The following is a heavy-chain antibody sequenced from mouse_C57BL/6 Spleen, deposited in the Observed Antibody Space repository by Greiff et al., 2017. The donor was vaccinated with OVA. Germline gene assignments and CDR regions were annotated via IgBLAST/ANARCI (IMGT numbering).Heavy chain of an antibody. V-gene: IGHV1-82*01. CDR1: GYAFSSSW. CDR2: IYPGDGDT. D-gene: IGHD2-4*01. CDR3: ARADYDYDEIAY. Sequence: VQLQQSGPELVKPGASVKISCKASGYAFSSSWMNWVKQRPGKGLEWIGRIYPGDGDTNYNGKFKGKATLTADKSSSTAYMQLSSLTSEDSAVYFCARADYDYDEIAYWGQGTLVTVSA. J-gene: IGHJ3*01.